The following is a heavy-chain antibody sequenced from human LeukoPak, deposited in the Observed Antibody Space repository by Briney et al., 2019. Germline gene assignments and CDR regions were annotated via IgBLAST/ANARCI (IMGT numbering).Heavy chain of an antibody. CDR1: GFILSDYS. V-gene: IGHV3-48*02. CDR2: ISSGGSTI. Sequence: PGGSLRLSCAASGFILSDYSMTWVRQAPGKGLEWVSHISSGGSTIHYADSVKGRFTISRDKARSSVYLIMSSLRDEDTAVYYCARGIYFDYWGQGTLVTVFS. CDR3: ARGIYFDY. J-gene: IGHJ4*02.